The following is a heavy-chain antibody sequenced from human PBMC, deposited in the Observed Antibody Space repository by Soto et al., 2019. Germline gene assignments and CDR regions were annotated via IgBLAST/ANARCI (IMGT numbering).Heavy chain of an antibody. Sequence: SETLSLTCAVSGGSISSGFYSWSWIRQPPGQGLEWIGYIYNSGNTYYNPSLMGRVTISVDRSQNHFSLKLTSVTAADTAVYYCARGSDGVWNWFDPWGQGTQVTVSS. CDR2: IYNSGNT. CDR3: ARGSDGVWNWFDP. V-gene: IGHV4-30-2*01. D-gene: IGHD2-21*02. J-gene: IGHJ5*02. CDR1: GGSISSGFYS.